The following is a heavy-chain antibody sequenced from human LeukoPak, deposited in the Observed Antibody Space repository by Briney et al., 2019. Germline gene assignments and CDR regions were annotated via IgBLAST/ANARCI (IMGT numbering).Heavy chain of an antibody. CDR2: INSYSGGT. V-gene: IGHV1-2*02. J-gene: IGHJ4*02. D-gene: IGHD6-13*01. Sequence: GASVKVSCKASGYTFTGAYIHWVRQAPGQGPEWMGWINSYSGGTNYARKFQGRVTLTRDTSLGTAYMELSRLRSDDTAVYYCARQGEAASFDYWGQGTLVTVSS. CDR1: GYTFTGAY. CDR3: ARQGEAASFDY.